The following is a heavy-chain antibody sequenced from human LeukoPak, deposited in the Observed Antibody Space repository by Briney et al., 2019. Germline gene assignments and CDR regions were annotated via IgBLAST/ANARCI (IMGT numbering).Heavy chain of an antibody. CDR1: GGSFSGYY. Sequence: SETLSLTCAVYGGSFSGYYWSWIRQPPGKGLEWIGEINQSGSTNYNPSLKSRVTISVDTSKNQFSLKVTSVPAADTAVYYCARETAMVLDYWGQGTLVTVSS. V-gene: IGHV4-34*01. D-gene: IGHD5-18*01. CDR2: INQSGST. CDR3: ARETAMVLDY. J-gene: IGHJ4*02.